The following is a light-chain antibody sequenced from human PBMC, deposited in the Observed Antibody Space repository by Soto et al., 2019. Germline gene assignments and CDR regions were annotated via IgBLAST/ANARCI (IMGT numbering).Light chain of an antibody. V-gene: IGKV3-20*01. CDR1: QSVSSSY. J-gene: IGKJ3*01. Sequence: EIVLTQSPGTLSLSPGERATLSCRASQSVSSSYLAWYQQKPGQAPRLLIYGASSRATAIPDRFSGSGSGTDFKLTISRREPEDFAVYYCQQDGSSLFPFVPGTKVDIK. CDR3: QQDGSSLFP. CDR2: GAS.